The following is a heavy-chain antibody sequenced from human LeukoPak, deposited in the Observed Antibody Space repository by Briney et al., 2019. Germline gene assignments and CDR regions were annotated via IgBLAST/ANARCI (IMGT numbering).Heavy chain of an antibody. CDR1: GFTFSSYS. CDR3: ARDEWELPGSYFDY. D-gene: IGHD1-26*01. CDR2: ISSSSSYI. Sequence: GGSLRLSCAASGFTFSSYSMNWVRQAPGKGLEWVSSISSSSSYIYYADSVKGRFTISRDNAKNSLYLQMDSLRAEDTAVYYCARDEWELPGSYFDYWGQGTLVTVSS. V-gene: IGHV3-21*01. J-gene: IGHJ4*02.